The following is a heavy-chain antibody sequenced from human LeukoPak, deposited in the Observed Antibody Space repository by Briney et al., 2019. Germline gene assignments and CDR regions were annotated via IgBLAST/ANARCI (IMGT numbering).Heavy chain of an antibody. Sequence: GGSLRLSCAASGFTFSSYWMSWVRQAPGKGLEWVANIKEDGSEKYYVESVKGRFAISRDNAKNSLYLQMNSLRAEDTAVYYCADGEGRPLNYWGRGILVTVSS. CDR1: GFTFSSYW. J-gene: IGHJ4*02. D-gene: IGHD3-3*01. CDR2: IKEDGSEK. CDR3: ADGEGRPLNY. V-gene: IGHV3-7*01.